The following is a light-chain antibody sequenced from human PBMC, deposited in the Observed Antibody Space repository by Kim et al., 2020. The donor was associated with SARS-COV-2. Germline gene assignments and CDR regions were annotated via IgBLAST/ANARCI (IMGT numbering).Light chain of an antibody. CDR1: NIRSKS. CDR3: QVWNSSSDHVV. CDR2: YDS. Sequence: APGKTARITCGGNNIRSKSVHWYRQKPGQAPVLVIYYDSDRPSGIPERFSGSNSGNTATLTISRVEAGDEADYYCQVWNSSSDHVVFGGGTQLTVL. V-gene: IGLV3-21*04. J-gene: IGLJ2*01.